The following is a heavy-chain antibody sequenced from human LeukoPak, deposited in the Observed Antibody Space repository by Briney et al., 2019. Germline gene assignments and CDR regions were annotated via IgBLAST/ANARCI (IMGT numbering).Heavy chain of an antibody. D-gene: IGHD4-17*01. CDR3: ARAAVTTGHAFDI. CDR1: GFTVSNNY. V-gene: IGHV3-53*01. Sequence: GGSLRLSCAASGFTVSNNYMNWVRQAPGKGPEWVSLISSGGSTYYSDSVKGRFTISRDNSKNTLYLQMNSLRAEDTAVYYCARAAVTTGHAFDIWGQGTMATVSS. CDR2: ISSGGST. J-gene: IGHJ3*02.